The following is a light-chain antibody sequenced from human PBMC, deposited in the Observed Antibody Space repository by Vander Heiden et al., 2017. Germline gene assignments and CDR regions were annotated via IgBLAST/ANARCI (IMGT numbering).Light chain of an antibody. Sequence: EIVLTQSPATLSLSPGERANLSCRASQSVSSYLAWYQQQPGQAPRLLIYDASNRATGIPARFSGSGSGTDFTLTISSREPEDFAVYYCQQRSNWPPTFGGGTKVEIK. V-gene: IGKV3-11*01. CDR2: DAS. J-gene: IGKJ4*01. CDR3: QQRSNWPPT. CDR1: QSVSSY.